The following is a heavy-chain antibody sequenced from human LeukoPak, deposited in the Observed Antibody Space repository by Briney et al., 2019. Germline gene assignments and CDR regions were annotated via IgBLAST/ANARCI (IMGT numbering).Heavy chain of an antibody. CDR3: AKPHVDSSSWYKAAEYFQH. J-gene: IGHJ1*01. CDR2: ISGSGGNT. Sequence: AGGSLRLSCAASGFTFSSYAMSWLRHAPGKGLEWVSAISGSGGNTYYADSVKGRFTISRDNSKNTLYLQMNSLRAEDTAVYCCAKPHVDSSSWYKAAEYFQHWGQGTLVTVSS. V-gene: IGHV3-23*01. CDR1: GFTFSSYA. D-gene: IGHD6-13*01.